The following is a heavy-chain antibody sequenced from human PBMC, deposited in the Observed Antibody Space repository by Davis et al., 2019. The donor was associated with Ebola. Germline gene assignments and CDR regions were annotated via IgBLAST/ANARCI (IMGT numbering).Heavy chain of an antibody. CDR2: ISTYNGNT. J-gene: IGHJ4*02. D-gene: IGHD1-1*01. V-gene: IGHV1-18*01. CDR3: ARDVRGITGPSEY. Sequence: ASVTVSCKASGYSFTDDGISWVRQAPGQGLEWMGWISTYNGNTNYAQKVQGRITMNTDTSTSTAYMELRSLRSDDTARYYCARDVRGITGPSEYWGQGTLVTVSS. CDR1: GYSFTDDG.